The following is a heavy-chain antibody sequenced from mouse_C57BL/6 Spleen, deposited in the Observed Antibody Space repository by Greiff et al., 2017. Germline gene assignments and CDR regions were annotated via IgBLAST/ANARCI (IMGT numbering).Heavy chain of an antibody. D-gene: IGHD2-5*01. V-gene: IGHV1-80*01. CDR2: IYPGDGDT. CDR1: GYAFSSYW. CDR3: ARLAYYSNTGDYFDY. J-gene: IGHJ2*01. Sequence: VQLQQSGAELVKPGASVKISCKASGYAFSSYWMNWVKQRPGKGLEWIGQIYPGDGDTNYNGKFKGKATLTADKSSSTAYMQLSSLTSEDSAVYFCARLAYYSNTGDYFDYWGQGTTLTVSS.